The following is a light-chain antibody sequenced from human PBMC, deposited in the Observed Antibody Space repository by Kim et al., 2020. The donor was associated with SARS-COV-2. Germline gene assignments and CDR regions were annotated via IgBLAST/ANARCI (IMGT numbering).Light chain of an antibody. Sequence: SPGETATLSCRASQRVSSKVAWYQQKPGQPPRLLLYGASTRATGIPARFIGSGSGTEFTLTISSLQSEDFAVYYCQEYGNWPPWTFGQGTKVDIK. J-gene: IGKJ1*01. V-gene: IGKV3-15*01. CDR3: QEYGNWPPWT. CDR2: GAS. CDR1: QRVSSK.